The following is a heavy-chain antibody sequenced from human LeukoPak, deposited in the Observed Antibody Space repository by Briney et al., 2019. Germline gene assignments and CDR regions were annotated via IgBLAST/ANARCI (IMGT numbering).Heavy chain of an antibody. CDR3: AREGIAAASLDY. CDR1: GFTFSSYG. J-gene: IGHJ4*02. Sequence: PGGSLRLSCAASGFTFSSYGMHWVRQAPGKGLEWVAFIRYDGSNKYYADSVKGRFTISRDNSKNTLYLQMNSLRAEDTAVYYCAREGIAAASLDYWGQGTLVTVSS. CDR2: IRYDGSNK. D-gene: IGHD6-13*01. V-gene: IGHV3-30*02.